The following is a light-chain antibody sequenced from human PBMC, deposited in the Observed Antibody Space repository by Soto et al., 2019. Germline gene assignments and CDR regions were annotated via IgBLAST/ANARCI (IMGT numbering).Light chain of an antibody. CDR1: QSLLHSNGYNY. CDR3: MQALQTPWT. CDR2: LGS. J-gene: IGKJ1*01. Sequence: DIVMTQSPLSLPVTPGEPASISCRSSQSLLHSNGYNYLDWYLQKPGQSPQLLIYLGSNRASGVPDRVSGSGSGTDFTLKISRVEAEYVGVYYCMQALQTPWTFGQGTKVEIQ. V-gene: IGKV2-28*01.